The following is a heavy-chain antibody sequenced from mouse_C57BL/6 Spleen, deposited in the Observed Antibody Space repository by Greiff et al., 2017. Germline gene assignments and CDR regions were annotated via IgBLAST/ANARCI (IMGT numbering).Heavy chain of an antibody. V-gene: IGHV5-17*01. CDR2: IRSGSSTS. CDR1: GFPISDYG. Sequence: VQLKESGGGLVKPGGSLKFSCAASGFPISDYGLHWVRQAPEKGLEWVAYIRSGSSTSYYADTVKGRFTISRDNAKNALFLQLTSLRSEDTAMYYCSRDGFHDGYFDVWGTGTTVTVSS. D-gene: IGHD2-3*01. CDR3: SRDGFHDGYFDV. J-gene: IGHJ1*03.